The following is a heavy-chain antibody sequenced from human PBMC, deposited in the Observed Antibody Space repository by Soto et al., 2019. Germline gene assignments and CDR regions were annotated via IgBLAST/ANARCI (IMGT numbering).Heavy chain of an antibody. Sequence: EVQLLESGGGLVQPGGSLRLSCAASGFTFSSYAMSWVRQAPGKGLEWVSAISGSGGSTYYADSVKGRFTISRDNSKNTLYLEMDSLGAEDTAGYYCARYRYWRYFDGYDYWGEGTLVTVSS. CDR1: GFTFSSYA. J-gene: IGHJ4*02. CDR2: ISGSGGST. V-gene: IGHV3-23*01. CDR3: ARYRYWRYFDGYDY. D-gene: IGHD3-9*01.